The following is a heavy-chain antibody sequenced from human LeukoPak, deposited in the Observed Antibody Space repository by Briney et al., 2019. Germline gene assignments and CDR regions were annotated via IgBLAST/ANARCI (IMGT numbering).Heavy chain of an antibody. J-gene: IGHJ4*02. CDR3: VRAYSRGYSDDFDY. CDR1: GFTFSDYY. D-gene: IGHD6-25*01. V-gene: IGHV3-11*01. CDR2: ISGDNGSI. Sequence: GGSLRLSCAASGFTFSDYYMSWFRQAPGKGLDWLSYISGDNGSIYYADSVRGRFTISRDNAKNSLYLQVNSLRGEDTAVYYCVRAYSRGYSDDFDYWGQGTLVTVSS.